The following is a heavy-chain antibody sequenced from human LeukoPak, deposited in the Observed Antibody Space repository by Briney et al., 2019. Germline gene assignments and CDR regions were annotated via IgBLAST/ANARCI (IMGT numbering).Heavy chain of an antibody. CDR1: GGSISSYY. CDR3: ARDGPYDSSGYIRNY. Sequence: PSETLSLTCTVSGGSISSYYWSWIQQPAGKGLEWIGRIYTSGSTNYNPSLKSRVTISVDTSKNQFSLKLSSVTAADTAVYYCARDGPYDSSGYIRNYWGQGTLVTVSS. J-gene: IGHJ4*02. CDR2: IYTSGST. V-gene: IGHV4-4*07. D-gene: IGHD3-22*01.